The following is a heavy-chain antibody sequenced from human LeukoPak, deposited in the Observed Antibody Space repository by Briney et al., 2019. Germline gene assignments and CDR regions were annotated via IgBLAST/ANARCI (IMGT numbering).Heavy chain of an antibody. Sequence: GGSLRLSCAASGFTFSSYAMSWVRQAPGKGLEWVSAISGSGGSTYYADSVKGRFTISRDNAKNSLYLQMNSLRAEDTAVYYCARTNFDYAGFDYWGQGTLVTVSS. D-gene: IGHD4-17*01. J-gene: IGHJ4*02. CDR2: ISGSGGST. V-gene: IGHV3-23*01. CDR1: GFTFSSYA. CDR3: ARTNFDYAGFDY.